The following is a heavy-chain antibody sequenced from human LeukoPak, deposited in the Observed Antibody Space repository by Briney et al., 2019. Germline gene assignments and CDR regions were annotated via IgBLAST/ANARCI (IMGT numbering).Heavy chain of an antibody. V-gene: IGHV1-2*02. D-gene: IGHD2-21*02. CDR2: INPNSGGT. J-gene: IGHJ6*02. CDR1: GYTFTGYY. Sequence: GASVKVSCKASGYTFTGYYMHWVRQAPGQGLEWMGWINPNSGGTNYARKFQGRVTMTRDTSISTAYMELRSLRSDDTAVYYCARGGPLGGGDPYYYYGMDVWGQGTTVTVSS. CDR3: ARGGPLGGGDPYYYYGMDV.